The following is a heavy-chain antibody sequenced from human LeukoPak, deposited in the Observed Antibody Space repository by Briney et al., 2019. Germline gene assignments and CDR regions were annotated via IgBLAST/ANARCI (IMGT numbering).Heavy chain of an antibody. D-gene: IGHD3-9*01. Sequence: GGSLKLSCAVSGFTFSSYEMNWVRQAPGKGLEWVSSISSSSSYIYYADSVKGRFTISRDNAKNSLYLQMNSLRAEDTAVYYCARDRPLFYDILTGYCDYWGQGTLVTVSS. CDR2: ISSSSSYI. CDR3: ARDRPLFYDILTGYCDY. CDR1: GFTFSSYE. V-gene: IGHV3-21*01. J-gene: IGHJ4*02.